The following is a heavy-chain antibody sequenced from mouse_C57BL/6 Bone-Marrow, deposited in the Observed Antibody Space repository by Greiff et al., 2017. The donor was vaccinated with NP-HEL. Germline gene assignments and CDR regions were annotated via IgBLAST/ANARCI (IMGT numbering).Heavy chain of an antibody. CDR1: GYAFSSSW. D-gene: IGHD3-2*02. V-gene: IGHV1-80*01. J-gene: IGHJ3*01. Sequence: QVQLQQSGAELVQPGASVKLSCQASGYAFSSSWMHWVKPRPGPGLEWIGQISPGDGDTNYHGTFKGKAPLTADKSSSTAYMQRSSLTSEDSAVYFCARGRQLRLREDWFAYWGQGTLVTVSA. CDR3: ARGRQLRLREDWFAY. CDR2: ISPGDGDT.